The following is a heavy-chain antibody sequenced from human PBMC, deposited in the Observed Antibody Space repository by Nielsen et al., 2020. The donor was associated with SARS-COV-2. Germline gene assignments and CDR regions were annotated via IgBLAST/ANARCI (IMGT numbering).Heavy chain of an antibody. CDR2: ISAYNGNT. Sequence: ASVKVSCKASGYTFTSYGISWVRQAPGQGLEWMGWISAYNGNTNYAQKLQGRVTMTTDTSTSTAYMELSSLRSEDTAVYYCARAGYGVPAAPPNVNARYYYYGMDVWGQGTTVTVSS. CDR1: GYTFTSYG. CDR3: ARAGYGVPAAPPNVNARYYYYGMDV. V-gene: IGHV1-18*01. J-gene: IGHJ6*02. D-gene: IGHD2-2*01.